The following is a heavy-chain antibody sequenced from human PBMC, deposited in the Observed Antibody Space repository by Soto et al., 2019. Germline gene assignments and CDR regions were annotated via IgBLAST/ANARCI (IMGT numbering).Heavy chain of an antibody. D-gene: IGHD5-18*01. CDR1: GYTLTSHY. Sequence: SENVSYQSSGYTLTSHYMHVVRQAPAQGLEWMGIINPSGGSTSYAQKFQGRVTMTRDTSTSTVYMELSRLRSEDTAVYYCARDRGRGYRYAKKGAEYYGMDVWGQGTTVTVSS. J-gene: IGHJ6*02. CDR3: ARDRGRGYRYAKKGAEYYGMDV. CDR2: INPSGGST. V-gene: IGHV1-46*01.